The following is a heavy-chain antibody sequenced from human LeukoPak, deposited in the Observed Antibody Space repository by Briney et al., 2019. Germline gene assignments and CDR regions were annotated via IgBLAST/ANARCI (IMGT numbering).Heavy chain of an antibody. CDR1: GFTFSSYG. CDR3: AKDLIMITFGGVTARGALDY. V-gene: IGHV3-30*18. Sequence: GRSLRLSCAASGFTFSSYGMHWVRQAPGKGLEWVAVISYDGSNKYYADSVKGRFTISRGNSKNTLYLQMNSLRAEDTAVYYCAKDLIMITFGGVTARGALDYWGQGTLVTVSS. D-gene: IGHD3-16*01. J-gene: IGHJ4*02. CDR2: ISYDGSNK.